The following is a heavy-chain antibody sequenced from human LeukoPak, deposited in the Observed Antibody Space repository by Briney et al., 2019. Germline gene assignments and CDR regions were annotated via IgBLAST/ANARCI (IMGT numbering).Heavy chain of an antibody. V-gene: IGHV3-33*01. CDR2: IGYDGSNK. CDR3: ARDFPYYYGSGSYYLTY. D-gene: IGHD3-10*01. Sequence: GGSLKLSCAPSGFTFSSYGMDSVRQTPGRGLEWVAVIGYDGSNKYYADSVKCRFTISRDNSKNTLYLQMNSLRAEDTAVYYCARDFPYYYGSGSYYLTYWGQGTLVSVSS. J-gene: IGHJ4*02. CDR1: GFTFSSYG.